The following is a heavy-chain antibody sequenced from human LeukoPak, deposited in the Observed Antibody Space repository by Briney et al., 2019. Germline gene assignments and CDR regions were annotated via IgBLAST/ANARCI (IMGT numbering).Heavy chain of an antibody. J-gene: IGHJ4*02. CDR2: IKQDGSEK. V-gene: IGHV3-7*01. CDR3: ARDLYRIVVVPHYFDS. D-gene: IGHD3-22*01. CDR1: GFTFSIYT. Sequence: GGSLRLSCAASGFTFSIYTMNWVRQAPGKGLEWVANIKQDGSEKYYVDSVKGRFTISRDNAKNSLYLQMTSLRAEDTAVYYCARDLYRIVVVPHYFDSWGQGTLVTVSS.